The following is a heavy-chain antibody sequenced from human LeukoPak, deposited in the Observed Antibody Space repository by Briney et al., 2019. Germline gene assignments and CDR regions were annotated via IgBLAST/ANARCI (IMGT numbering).Heavy chain of an antibody. CDR3: ARHGGESIVAMILHAFDI. CDR1: GGSISSYY. J-gene: IGHJ3*02. CDR2: IYTSGST. D-gene: IGHD5-12*01. Sequence: SETLSLTCTVSGGSISSYYWSWIRQPPGKGLEWIGYIYTSGSTNYNPSLKSRVTMSVDTSKNQFSLRLSSVTAADTAVYYCARHGGESIVAMILHAFDIWSQGTMVTVSS. V-gene: IGHV4-4*09.